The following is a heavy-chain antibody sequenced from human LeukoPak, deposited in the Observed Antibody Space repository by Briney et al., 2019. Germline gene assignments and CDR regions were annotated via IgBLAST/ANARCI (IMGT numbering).Heavy chain of an antibody. V-gene: IGHV3-72*01. D-gene: IGHD1-7*01. CDR3: ASAMTGATVSHY. Sequence: GGSLRLSCAASGFILSDHHMDWVRQAPGKGLEWVGRSRNKASSYTTENAASVKGRFTISRDDSKNSLYLQMNSLKAEDTAVYYCASAMTGATVSHYWGQGTLVTVSS. CDR1: GFILSDHH. J-gene: IGHJ4*02. CDR2: SRNKASSYTT.